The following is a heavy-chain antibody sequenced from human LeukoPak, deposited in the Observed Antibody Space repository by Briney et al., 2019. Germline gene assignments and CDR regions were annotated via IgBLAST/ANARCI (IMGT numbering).Heavy chain of an antibody. CDR1: GDSVSSNSVT. Sequence: SQNLSLTCAISGDSVSSNSVTWNWIRQSPSRGLEWLGRTYYRSTWYNDYAVSVRGRITVNPDTSKNQFSLHLNSVTPEDTAVYYCARRLTQYDCFDPWGQGILVTVSS. D-gene: IGHD2-2*01. J-gene: IGHJ5*02. CDR2: TYYRSTWYN. CDR3: ARRLTQYDCFDP. V-gene: IGHV6-1*01.